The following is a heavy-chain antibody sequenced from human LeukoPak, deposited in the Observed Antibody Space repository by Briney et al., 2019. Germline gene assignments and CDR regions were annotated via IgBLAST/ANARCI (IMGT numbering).Heavy chain of an antibody. CDR1: GFTFSSYD. V-gene: IGHV3-23*01. D-gene: IGHD5-18*01. J-gene: IGHJ4*02. CDR3: AKVRGWIQLWLGYFDY. CDR2: ISGSGGST. Sequence: GGSLRLSCAASGFTFSSYDMSWVRQAPGKGLEWVSAISGSGGSTYYADSVKGRFTISRDNSKNTLYLQMNSLRAEDTAVYYCAKVRGWIQLWLGYFDYWGQGTLVTVSS.